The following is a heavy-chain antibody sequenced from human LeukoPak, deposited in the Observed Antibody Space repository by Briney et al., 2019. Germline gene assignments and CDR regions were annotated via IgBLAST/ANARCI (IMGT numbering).Heavy chain of an antibody. J-gene: IGHJ4*02. CDR1: GFTVSSNY. CDR2: ISSSSSYI. Sequence: GGSLRLSCAASGFTVSSNYMSWVRQAPGKGLEWVSSISSSSSYIYYADSVKGRFTISRDNAKNSLYLQMNSLRAEDTAVYYCARDGVGYYGSGSYYSYWGQGTLVTVSS. D-gene: IGHD3-10*01. V-gene: IGHV3-21*01. CDR3: ARDGVGYYGSGSYYSY.